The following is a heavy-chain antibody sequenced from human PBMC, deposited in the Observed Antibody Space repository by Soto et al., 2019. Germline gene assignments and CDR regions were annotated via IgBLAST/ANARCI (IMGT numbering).Heavy chain of an antibody. CDR2: LNVGNGNT. CDR3: ARDIPGFGSMDV. V-gene: IGHV1-3*05. D-gene: IGHD3-10*01. CDR1: GYTFTSYA. J-gene: IGHJ6*02. Sequence: QVQLVQSGAEEKKPGASVKVSCKASGYTFTSYAMHWVRQAPGQRLEWMGWLNVGNGNTKYSQKFQDRVTITRDRSASTAYMELSSLRSEDTAVYYCARDIPGFGSMDVWGQGTTVTVSS.